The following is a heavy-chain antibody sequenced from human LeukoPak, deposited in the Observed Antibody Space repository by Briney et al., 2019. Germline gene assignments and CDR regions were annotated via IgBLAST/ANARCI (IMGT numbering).Heavy chain of an antibody. Sequence: GGSLRLSCAASGFTFSSYWMSWVRQAPGKGLEWVANIKQDGSEKNYVDSVKGRFTISRDNAKNSLYLQMNSLRAEDTAVYYCARVYSSTSGKNAFDIWGQGTMVIVSS. V-gene: IGHV3-7*03. D-gene: IGHD2-2*01. J-gene: IGHJ3*02. CDR1: GFTFSSYW. CDR3: ARVYSSTSGKNAFDI. CDR2: IKQDGSEK.